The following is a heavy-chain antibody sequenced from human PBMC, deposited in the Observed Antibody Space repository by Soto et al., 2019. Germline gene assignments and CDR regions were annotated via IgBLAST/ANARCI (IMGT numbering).Heavy chain of an antibody. CDR3: ARHVVYYYDSSGYYFDY. CDR1: GGSISSSSYY. CDR2: IYYSGST. Sequence: QLQLQESGPGLVKPSETLSLTCTVSGGSISSSSYYWGWIRQPPGKGLEWIGSIYYSGSTYYNPSLKRRVTLSVDTSKNQFSLKLSSVTAADTAVYYCARHVVYYYDSSGYYFDYWGQGTLVTVSS. D-gene: IGHD3-22*01. V-gene: IGHV4-39*01. J-gene: IGHJ4*02.